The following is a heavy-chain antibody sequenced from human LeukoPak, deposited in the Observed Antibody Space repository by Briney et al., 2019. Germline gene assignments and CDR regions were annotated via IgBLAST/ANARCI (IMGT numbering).Heavy chain of an antibody. CDR3: AREVLAAGKTHDY. J-gene: IGHJ4*02. CDR1: GSTFSSYW. Sequence: GGSLRLSCAASGSTFSSYWFHWVRQTPGKGLVWVARINNDGTYTTYADSVKGRFTISRDNAQNTLYLQMNSLTAEDTGVYYCAREVLAAGKTHDYWGQGTLLTVSS. CDR2: INNDGTYT. V-gene: IGHV3-74*01. D-gene: IGHD6-13*01.